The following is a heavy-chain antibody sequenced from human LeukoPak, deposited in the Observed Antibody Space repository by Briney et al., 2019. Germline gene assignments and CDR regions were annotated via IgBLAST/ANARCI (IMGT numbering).Heavy chain of an antibody. V-gene: IGHV4-38-2*02. D-gene: IGHD3-22*01. CDR2: IFRDGRT. CDR1: GYSISSNYF. J-gene: IGHJ4*02. Sequence: SETLSLTCTVSGYSISSNYFWGWIRQPPGKGLEWIGSIFRDGRTYNNPSLESRVTMSIDPSKNQYSLKLSSVTAADTAVYYCARDYYDNSGCDYEWGQGILVTVSS. CDR3: ARDYYDNSGCDYE.